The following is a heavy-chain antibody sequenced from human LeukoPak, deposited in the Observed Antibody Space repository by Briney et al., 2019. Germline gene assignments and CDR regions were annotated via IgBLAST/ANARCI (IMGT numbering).Heavy chain of an antibody. D-gene: IGHD3-16*01. CDR2: ISYDGSNK. Sequence: GGSLRLSCAASGFTFSSYGMHWVRKAPGKGLEWVAVISYDGSNKYYADSVKGRFTISRDNSKNTLYLQMNSLRAEDTAVYYCAGGGVTTPTPYYYYYGMDVWGQGTTVTVSS. J-gene: IGHJ6*02. CDR3: AGGGVTTPTPYYYYYGMDV. CDR1: GFTFSSYG. V-gene: IGHV3-30*03.